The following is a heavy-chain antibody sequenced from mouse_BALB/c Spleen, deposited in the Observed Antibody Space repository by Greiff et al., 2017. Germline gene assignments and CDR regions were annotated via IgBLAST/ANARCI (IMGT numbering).Heavy chain of an antibody. CDR1: GFTFSSYG. V-gene: IGHV5-6*01. J-gene: IGHJ4*01. CDR3: ARRKIYDGYSGYAMDY. D-gene: IGHD2-3*01. Sequence: EVQRVESGGDLVKPGGSLKLSCAASGFTFSSYGMSWVRQTPDKRLEWVATISSGGSYTYYPDSVKGRFTISRDNAKNTLYLQMSSLKSEDTAMYYCARRKIYDGYSGYAMDYWGQGTSVTVSS. CDR2: ISSGGSYT.